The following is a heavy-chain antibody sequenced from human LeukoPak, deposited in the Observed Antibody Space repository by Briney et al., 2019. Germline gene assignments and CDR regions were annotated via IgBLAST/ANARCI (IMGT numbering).Heavy chain of an antibody. Sequence: ASVKVSCKASGYTFTSYGLSWVRQAPGQGLKWMGWISAYNGNTNYAQKLQGRVTMTTDTSTSTAYMELRSLRSDDTAVYYCARLKPSVPMVRGVITKSLYYYYGMDVWGQGTTATVSS. J-gene: IGHJ6*02. D-gene: IGHD3-10*01. V-gene: IGHV1-18*01. CDR2: ISAYNGNT. CDR3: ARLKPSVPMVRGVITKSLYYYYGMDV. CDR1: GYTFTSYG.